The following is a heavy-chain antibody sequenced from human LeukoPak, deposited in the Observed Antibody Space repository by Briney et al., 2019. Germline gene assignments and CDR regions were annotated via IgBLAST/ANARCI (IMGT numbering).Heavy chain of an antibody. Sequence: GASVKVSCKASGYTFTSYDINWVRQATGQGLEWMGWMNPNSGNTGYAQKLQSRVTMTRNTSISTAYMELSSLRSEDTAVYYCARDCTGGVCYDYWGQGTLVTVSS. CDR1: GYTFTSYD. CDR2: MNPNSGNT. V-gene: IGHV1-8*01. D-gene: IGHD2-8*02. J-gene: IGHJ4*02. CDR3: ARDCTGGVCYDY.